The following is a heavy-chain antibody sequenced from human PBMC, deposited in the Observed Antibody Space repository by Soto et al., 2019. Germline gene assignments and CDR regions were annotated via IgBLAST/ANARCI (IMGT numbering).Heavy chain of an antibody. Sequence: SETLSLTCTVSGGSISSYYWSWIRQPPGKGLEWIGYIYYSGSTNYNPSLKSRVTISVDTSKNQFSLKLSSVTAADTAVYYCARAEAVAADFDYWGQGTLVTVSS. CDR2: IYYSGST. J-gene: IGHJ4*02. CDR3: ARAEAVAADFDY. V-gene: IGHV4-59*01. D-gene: IGHD6-19*01. CDR1: GGSISSYY.